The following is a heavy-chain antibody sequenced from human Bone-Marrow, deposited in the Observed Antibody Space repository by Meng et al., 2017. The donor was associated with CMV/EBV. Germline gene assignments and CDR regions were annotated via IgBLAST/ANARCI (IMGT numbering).Heavy chain of an antibody. CDR3: ARLAGCSSTSCYYGMDV. V-gene: IGHV4-39*01. CDR1: GVSITTNSYY. Sequence: SETLSLTCTVSGVSITTNSYYWGWVRRPPGKGLEWIGNIHYSGNTNYKPSLESRVTISVDTSKSQFSLKLSSVTAADTAVYYCARLAGCSSTSCYYGMDVWGQGTTDTVPS. CDR2: IHYSGNT. D-gene: IGHD2-2*01. J-gene: IGHJ6*02.